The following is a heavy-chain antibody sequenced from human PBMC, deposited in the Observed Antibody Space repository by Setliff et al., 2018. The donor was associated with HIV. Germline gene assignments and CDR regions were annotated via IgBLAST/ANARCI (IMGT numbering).Heavy chain of an antibody. Sequence: PSETLSLTCTFSSGSIKSYYWSWIRQPPGKGLEWVGYIYGSGSTNYNPSLKSRLTISIDMSKNQFSLKLNPVTAADTAVYYCARAGNDYYDSNGYYYVVDWFDSWGQGTLVTVS. J-gene: IGHJ5*01. V-gene: IGHV4-59*01. D-gene: IGHD3-22*01. CDR2: IYGSGST. CDR3: ARAGNDYYDSNGYYYVVDWFDS. CDR1: SGSIKSYY.